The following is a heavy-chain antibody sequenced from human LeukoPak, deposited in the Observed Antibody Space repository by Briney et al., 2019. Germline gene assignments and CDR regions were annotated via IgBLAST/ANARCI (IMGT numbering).Heavy chain of an antibody. V-gene: IGHV4-34*01. CDR3: ATSGKTVYYYYGMDV. CDR2: INHSGST. J-gene: IGHJ6*02. D-gene: IGHD6-25*01. CDR1: GGSFSGYY. Sequence: SETLSLTCAVYGGSFSGYYWSWIRQPPGKGLEWIGEINHSGSTNYNPSLKSRVTISVDTSKNQFSLKLGSVTAADTAVYYCATSGKTVYYYYGMDVWGQGTTVTVSS.